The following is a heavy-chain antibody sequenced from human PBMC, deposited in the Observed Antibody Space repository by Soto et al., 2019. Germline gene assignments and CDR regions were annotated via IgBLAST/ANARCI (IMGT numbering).Heavy chain of an antibody. V-gene: IGHV3-23*01. CDR1: GFTFSSYA. Sequence: EVQLLESGGGLVQPGGSLRLSCAASGFTFSSYAMSWVRQAPGKGLEWVSAISGSGGSTYYADSVKGRFTISRDNSKNTLYLQMNSLRAEDTAVYYCEKAGYYDSSGFHGYWGQGTLVTVSS. D-gene: IGHD3-22*01. J-gene: IGHJ4*02. CDR3: EKAGYYDSSGFHGY. CDR2: ISGSGGST.